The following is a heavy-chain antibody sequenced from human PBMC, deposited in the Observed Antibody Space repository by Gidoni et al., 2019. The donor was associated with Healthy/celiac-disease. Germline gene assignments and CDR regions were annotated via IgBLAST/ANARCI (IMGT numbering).Heavy chain of an antibody. J-gene: IGHJ3*02. CDR3: ARCPTPRDYYDSSDAFDI. D-gene: IGHD3-22*01. V-gene: IGHV3-48*04. CDR2: ISSSSSTI. CDR1: GFTFSSYS. Sequence: EVQLVESGGGLVQPGGSLRLSCAASGFTFSSYSMNWVRQAPGKGVEWVSYISSSSSTIYYADSVKGRFTISRDNAKNSLYLQMNSLRAEDTAVYYCARCPTPRDYYDSSDAFDIWGQGTMVTVSS.